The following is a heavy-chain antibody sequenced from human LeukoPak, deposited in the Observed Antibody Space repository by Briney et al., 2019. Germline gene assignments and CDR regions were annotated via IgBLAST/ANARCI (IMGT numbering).Heavy chain of an antibody. CDR1: GLTFIVSA. CDR3: TGPSGSYTPDYYYYGMDV. CDR2: IRSKANSYAT. J-gene: IGHJ6*02. Sequence: GASLRLSCAASGLTFIVSAMHWVPHASGKGLEWVGRIRSKANSYATAYAASVKGRFTISRDDSKNTAYLQMNSLKTEDTAVYYCTGPSGSYTPDYYYYGMDVWGQGTTVTVSS. V-gene: IGHV3-73*01. D-gene: IGHD3-10*01.